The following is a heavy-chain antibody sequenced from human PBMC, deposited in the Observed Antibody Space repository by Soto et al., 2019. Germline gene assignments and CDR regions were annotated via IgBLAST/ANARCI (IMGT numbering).Heavy chain of an antibody. Sequence: SETLSLTCTVSGGSISSGGYYWSWIRQHPGKGLEWIGYIYYSGSTYYNPSLKSRVTISVDTSKNQFSLKLSSVTAADTAVYYCARTASYCSGGSRYDVPFDYFDYWGQRTLVTVSS. J-gene: IGHJ4*02. CDR2: IYYSGST. CDR3: ARTASYCSGGSRYDVPFDYFDY. V-gene: IGHV4-31*03. D-gene: IGHD2-15*01. CDR1: GGSISSGGYY.